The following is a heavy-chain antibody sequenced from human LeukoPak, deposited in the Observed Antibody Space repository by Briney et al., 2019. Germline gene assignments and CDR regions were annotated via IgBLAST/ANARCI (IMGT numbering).Heavy chain of an antibody. CDR3: ATYRQVLLPFES. CDR2: IFPSGGEI. D-gene: IGHD2-8*02. J-gene: IGHJ4*02. Sequence: GGSLRLSCAASGFTFSNFAMIWVRQPPGKGLEGVSSIFPSGGEIHYADSVRGRFTISRDNSKGTLSLQMNSLRAEDTAIYYCATYRQVLLPFESWGQGTLVTVSS. CDR1: GFTFSNFA. V-gene: IGHV3-23*01.